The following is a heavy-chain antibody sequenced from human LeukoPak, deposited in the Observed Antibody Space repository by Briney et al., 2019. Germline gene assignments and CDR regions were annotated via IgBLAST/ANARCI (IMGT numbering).Heavy chain of an antibody. V-gene: IGHV3-30-3*01. D-gene: IGHD6-13*01. CDR1: GFHFSGFA. Sequence: GGSLRLSCAASGFHFSGFALVWVRQAPGKGLEWVAVISYDGNNKDYADSVKGRFTISRDNSKNTVYLQLNSLRPEDTAVYYCARDPMAAAADRALCDSWGQGTLVTVYS. CDR2: ISYDGNNK. CDR3: ARDPMAAAADRALCDS. J-gene: IGHJ5*01.